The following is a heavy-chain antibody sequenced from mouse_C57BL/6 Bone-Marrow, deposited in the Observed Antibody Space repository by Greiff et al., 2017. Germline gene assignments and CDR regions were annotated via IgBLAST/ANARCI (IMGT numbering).Heavy chain of an antibody. CDR2: IHPNSGST. CDR3: ARRNYGYAMDY. Sequence: QVQLQQPGAELVKPGASVKLSCKASGYTFTSYWMHWVKQRPGQGLEWIGMIHPNSGSTNYNEKFKSKATLTVDKSSSTADMQLSSLTSEDSAVYYCARRNYGYAMDYWGQGTSVTVSS. J-gene: IGHJ4*01. D-gene: IGHD2-4*01. V-gene: IGHV1-64*01. CDR1: GYTFTSYW.